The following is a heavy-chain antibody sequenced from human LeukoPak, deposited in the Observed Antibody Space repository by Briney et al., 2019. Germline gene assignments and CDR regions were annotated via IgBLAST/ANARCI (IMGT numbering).Heavy chain of an antibody. Sequence: QPGGSLRLSCAASGFSFSTDAMTWVRQAPGKGLEWVSGISNSGGSTFYADSVKGRFTISRDNSKNTLYLQMNSLRAEDTAVYYCARDLGDGYNPRSGMDVWGQGTTVAVSS. J-gene: IGHJ6*02. V-gene: IGHV3-23*01. CDR3: ARDLGDGYNPRSGMDV. CDR2: ISNSGGST. CDR1: GFSFSTDA. D-gene: IGHD5-24*01.